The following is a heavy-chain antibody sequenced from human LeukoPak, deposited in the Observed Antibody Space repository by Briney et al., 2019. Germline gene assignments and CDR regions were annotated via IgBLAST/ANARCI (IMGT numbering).Heavy chain of an antibody. CDR3: AKGHDYGDYGRY. J-gene: IGHJ4*02. D-gene: IGHD4-17*01. CDR1: GFTFSSYA. Sequence: GGSLRLSCAASGFTFSSYAMSWVRQAPGKGLEWVSAISGSGGSTYYADSVKGRFTISRDNSKNTLNLQMNSLRAEDTAVYYCAKGHDYGDYGRYWGQGTLVTVSS. V-gene: IGHV3-23*01. CDR2: ISGSGGST.